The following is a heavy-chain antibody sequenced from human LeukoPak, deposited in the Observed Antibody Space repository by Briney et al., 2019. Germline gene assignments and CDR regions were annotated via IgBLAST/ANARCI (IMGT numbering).Heavy chain of an antibody. CDR2: IKQDGSEK. J-gene: IGHJ6*03. CDR3: AKSGGDYYYYMDV. CDR1: GFTFSSYW. D-gene: IGHD3-10*01. Sequence: GGSLRLSCTVSGFTFSSYWFNWVRQAPGKGLEWVANIKQDGSEKYYVDSMKGRFTISRDNAKSSVYLEMNSLRDEDTAVYYCAKSGGDYYYYMDVWGKGTTVTVSS. V-gene: IGHV3-7*01.